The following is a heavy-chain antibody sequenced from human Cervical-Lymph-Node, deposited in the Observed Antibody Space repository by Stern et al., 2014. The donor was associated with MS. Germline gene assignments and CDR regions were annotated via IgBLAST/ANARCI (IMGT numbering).Heavy chain of an antibody. CDR3: ARSYGAVAGTGSDY. V-gene: IGHV1-69*01. Sequence: VQLVESGAEVKKPGSSVKVSCKASGVTFSSYAISWVRQAPGQGLEWMGGIIPIFGTENYDQKFPGCVKITADEYTTTDYKELRSLRSEDTAVYYCARSYGAVAGTGSDYWGQGTLVTVSS. D-gene: IGHD6-19*01. CDR2: IIPIFGTE. J-gene: IGHJ4*02. CDR1: GVTFSSYA.